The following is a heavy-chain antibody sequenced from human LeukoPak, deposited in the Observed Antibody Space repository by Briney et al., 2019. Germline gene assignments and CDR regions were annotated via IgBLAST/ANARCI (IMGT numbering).Heavy chain of an antibody. CDR1: GFTLSRSS. CDR2: ISSNGRRT. Sequence: GGSLRLSCAASGFTLSRSSMHWVRQAPGKGLEFVSAISSNGRRTYYANSVKGRFTISRDISKNTLYLQMNSLRAEDTAVYYCARARLGYSYVIDYWGQGTLVTVSS. CDR3: ARARLGYSYVIDY. J-gene: IGHJ4*02. V-gene: IGHV3-64*01. D-gene: IGHD5-18*01.